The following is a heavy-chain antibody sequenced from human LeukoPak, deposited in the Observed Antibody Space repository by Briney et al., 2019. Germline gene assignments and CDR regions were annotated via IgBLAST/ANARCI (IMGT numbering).Heavy chain of an antibody. Sequence: GGSLRLSCAASGFTFSDYYMSWIQQAPGKRLEWVSYISSSSSYTNYADSVKGRYTISSDNAKNSLYLQMNRLRAEDATVYYCARDLAKDYDILTGYDYWGQGTLVSVCS. D-gene: IGHD3-9*01. CDR2: ISSSSSYT. CDR3: ARDLAKDYDILTGYDY. J-gene: IGHJ4*02. CDR1: GFTFSDYY. V-gene: IGHV3-11*06.